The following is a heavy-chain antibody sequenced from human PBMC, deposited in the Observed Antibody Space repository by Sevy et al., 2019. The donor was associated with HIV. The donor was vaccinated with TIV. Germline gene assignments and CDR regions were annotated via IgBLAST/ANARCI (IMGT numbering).Heavy chain of an antibody. CDR3: ARVDANYDKGFDP. D-gene: IGHD3-22*01. V-gene: IGHV3-48*03. J-gene: IGHJ5*02. Sequence: GGSRRLSCEASGFTFSIYEMNWVRQAPGKGLEWVSYISSSGTTIKYADSVKGRFTTSRDNAKNSLYMQMNSLRAEDTAVYYCARVDANYDKGFDPWGQGTLVTVSS. CDR1: GFTFSIYE. CDR2: ISSSGTTI.